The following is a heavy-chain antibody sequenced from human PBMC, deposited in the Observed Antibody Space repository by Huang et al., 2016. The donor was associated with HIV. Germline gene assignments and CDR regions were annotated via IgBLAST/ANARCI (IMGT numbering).Heavy chain of an antibody. CDR3: ASGEYGKNAYDI. CDR2: CYYSGDA. J-gene: IGHJ3*02. D-gene: IGHD2-2*01. Sequence: QLHLQQSGPGLVRPSETLSLICTVSGGSITSSNHYWGWIRQTPGKGLVWIGNCYYSGDAYYTPSLKKRVSISMETSKSQFSLRLSAVIATDTAVYYCASGEYGKNAYDIWGQGTVVTVSA. V-gene: IGHV4-39*01. CDR1: GGSITSSNHY.